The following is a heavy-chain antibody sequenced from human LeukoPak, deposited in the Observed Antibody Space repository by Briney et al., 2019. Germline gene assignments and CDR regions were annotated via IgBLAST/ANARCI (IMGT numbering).Heavy chain of an antibody. J-gene: IGHJ4*02. CDR1: GFTFSSYA. CDR3: AKGGDIVVVVAAQVGSNFDY. V-gene: IGHV3-30*18. D-gene: IGHD2-15*01. Sequence: SLRLSCAASGFTFSSYAMHWVRQAPGKGLEWVAVISYDGSNKYYADSVKGRFTISRDNSKNTLYLQMNSLRAEDTAVYYCAKGGDIVVVVAAQVGSNFDYWGQGTLVTVSS. CDR2: ISYDGSNK.